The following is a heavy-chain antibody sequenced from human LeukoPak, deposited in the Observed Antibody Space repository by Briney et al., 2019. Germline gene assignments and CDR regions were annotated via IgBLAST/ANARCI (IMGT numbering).Heavy chain of an antibody. CDR3: AKDRTRFSGSYLHLDY. D-gene: IGHD1-26*01. V-gene: IGHV3-30*04. J-gene: IGHJ4*02. Sequence: GRSLRLSCAASGITFSSYAMHWVRQAPGKGLEWVAVISYDGSNKYYADSVKGRFTISRDNSKNTLYLQMNSLRAEDTAVYYCAKDRTRFSGSYLHLDYWGQGTLVTVSS. CDR1: GITFSSYA. CDR2: ISYDGSNK.